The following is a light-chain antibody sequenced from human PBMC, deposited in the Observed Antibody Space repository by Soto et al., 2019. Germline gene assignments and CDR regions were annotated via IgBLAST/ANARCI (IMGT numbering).Light chain of an antibody. V-gene: IGKV3-15*01. CDR3: QQYNRSPLT. J-gene: IGKJ4*01. Sequence: EIVMTQSPATLSVSPGERVTLSCRASQSIYEKLAWYQQKPGQTPRLVIYDASTRATGTPGSFSGSGSGTEFTLTISSLQSEDFAVYYCQQYNRSPLTFGGGTKVEIK. CDR1: QSIYEK. CDR2: DAS.